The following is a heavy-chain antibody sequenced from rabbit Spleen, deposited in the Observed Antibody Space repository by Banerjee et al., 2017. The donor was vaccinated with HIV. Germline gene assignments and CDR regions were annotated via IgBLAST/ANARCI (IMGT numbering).Heavy chain of an antibody. CDR3: ARDLVGVIGWNFYL. V-gene: IGHV1S45*01. CDR2: IDGGSSGST. CDR1: GFDFSTNA. J-gene: IGHJ4*01. Sequence: QEQLVESGGGLVHPEGSLTLTCTASGFDFSTNAMCWVRQAPGKGLEWIACIDGGSSGSTYYANWAKGRFTISKTSSTTVTLQMTSLTVADTATYFCARDLVGVIGWNFYLWGPGTLVTVS. D-gene: IGHD1-1*01.